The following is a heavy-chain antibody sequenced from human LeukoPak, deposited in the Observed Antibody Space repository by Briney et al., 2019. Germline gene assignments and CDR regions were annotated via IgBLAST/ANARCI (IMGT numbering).Heavy chain of an antibody. CDR2: MYHSGST. Sequence: ASETLSLTCAVSGGSISSGGYSWSWIRQPPGKGLEWIGYMYHSGSTYYNPSLKSRVTISVDRSKNQFSLKLSPVTAADTAVYYCARGTVYDSSGQPYYFDYWGQGTLVTVSS. D-gene: IGHD3-22*01. V-gene: IGHV4-30-2*01. J-gene: IGHJ4*02. CDR3: ARGTVYDSSGQPYYFDY. CDR1: GGSISSGGYS.